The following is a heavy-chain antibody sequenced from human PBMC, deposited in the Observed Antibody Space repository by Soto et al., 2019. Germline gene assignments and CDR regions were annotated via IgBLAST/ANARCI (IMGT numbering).Heavy chain of an antibody. CDR1: GGSISSGGYY. Sequence: SETLSLTCSVSGGSISSGGYYWSWIRQHPGKGLEWIGYIYYSGRTYYNPSLHSRVSIAVDTTENQFSLKLTSVTAADTSVYYCARGSFSSSSSWFDPWGRGTLVTVSS. V-gene: IGHV4-31*03. D-gene: IGHD6-6*01. CDR3: ARGSFSSSSSWFDP. J-gene: IGHJ5*02. CDR2: IYYSGRT.